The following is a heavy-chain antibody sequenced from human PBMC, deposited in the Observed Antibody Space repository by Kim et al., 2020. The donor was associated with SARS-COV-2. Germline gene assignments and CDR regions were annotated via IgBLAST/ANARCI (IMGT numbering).Heavy chain of an antibody. CDR1: GGTFSSYA. Sequence: SVKVSCKASGGTFSSYAISWVRQAPGQGLEWMGGIIPIFGTANYAQKFQGRVTITADESTSTAYMELSSLRSEDTAVYYCARAGDSSSLSDYYYGMDVWGQGTTVTVSS. J-gene: IGHJ6*02. CDR3: ARAGDSSSLSDYYYGMDV. V-gene: IGHV1-69*13. D-gene: IGHD6-6*01. CDR2: IIPIFGTA.